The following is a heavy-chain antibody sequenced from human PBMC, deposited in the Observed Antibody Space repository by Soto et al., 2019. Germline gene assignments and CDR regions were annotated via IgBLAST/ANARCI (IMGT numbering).Heavy chain of an antibody. CDR1: GFIFSTYG. CDR2: ISGSGSGGRT. CDR3: AKEGFRSSQNDY. D-gene: IGHD6-13*01. V-gene: IGHV3-23*01. J-gene: IGHJ4*02. Sequence: EVQLLESGGGLVPPGGSLRLSCAASGFIFSTYGMSWVRQAPGSGPEWVSAISGSGSGGRTYYADSVKGRFTISRDDSKNTLYLQMNSLRAEDTAVYYCAKEGFRSSQNDYWGQGTLVTVSS.